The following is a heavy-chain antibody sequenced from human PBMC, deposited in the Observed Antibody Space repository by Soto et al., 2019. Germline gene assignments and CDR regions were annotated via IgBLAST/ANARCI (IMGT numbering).Heavy chain of an antibody. V-gene: IGHV3-15*07. J-gene: IGHJ4*02. CDR1: DFTFSNAW. CDR3: TTDGPGIHPFDY. D-gene: IGHD2-21*01. CDR2: IKSKTDGGAT. Sequence: ESVGGLVKPGGSLRLSCAASDFTFSNAWMKWVRQAPGKGLEWVGRIKSKTDGGATDYAAPVKGRFTISRDDSKNTLYLQMNSLETEDTAVYYCTTDGPGIHPFDYWGQGTLVTVSS.